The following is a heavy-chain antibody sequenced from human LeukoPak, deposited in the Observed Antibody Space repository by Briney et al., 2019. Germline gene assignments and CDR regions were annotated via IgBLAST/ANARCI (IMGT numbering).Heavy chain of an antibody. CDR1: GFPFSSYA. D-gene: IGHD3-10*01. Sequence: GSLRLSCAASGFPFSSYAMHWVRQAPGKGLEYVSAISSNGGSTYYANSVKGRFTISRDNSKNTLYLQMGSLRAEDMAVYYCARDRDGSGSSPLGYWGQGTLVTVSS. CDR3: ARDRDGSGSSPLGY. V-gene: IGHV3-64*01. J-gene: IGHJ4*02. CDR2: ISSNGGST.